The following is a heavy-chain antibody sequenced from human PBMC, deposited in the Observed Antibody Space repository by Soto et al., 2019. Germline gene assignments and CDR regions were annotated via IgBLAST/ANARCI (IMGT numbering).Heavy chain of an antibody. CDR3: YGMDV. CDR1: GASIGTGGHF. J-gene: IGHJ6*02. Sequence: CTVSGASIGTGGHFWAWIRQPPGKGLEWLATMYYGGSTHYNPSRMSRVTISVDTSKNQFSLQLSSVTATDTAVYYYYGMDVWGQGTTVTVSS. V-gene: IGHV4-39*01. CDR2: MYYGGST.